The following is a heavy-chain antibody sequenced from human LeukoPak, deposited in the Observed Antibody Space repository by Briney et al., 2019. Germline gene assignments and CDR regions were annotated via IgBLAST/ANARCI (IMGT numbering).Heavy chain of an antibody. V-gene: IGHV3-30*02. CDR1: GFIFSSYG. CDR3: AKALVITVAGTYYFDY. Sequence: GGSLRLSCAASGFIFSSYGMHWVREAPGKGLEWVAFIRYDDSRRLYADSVKGRFTISRDDSKNTLYLQMNFLRPEDTAVYYCAKALVITVAGTYYFDYWGQGTLVTVSS. J-gene: IGHJ4*02. D-gene: IGHD6-19*01. CDR2: IRYDDSRR.